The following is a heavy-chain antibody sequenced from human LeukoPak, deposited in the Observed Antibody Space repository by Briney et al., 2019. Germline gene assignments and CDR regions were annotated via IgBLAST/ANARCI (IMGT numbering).Heavy chain of an antibody. CDR2: ISAYNGNT. V-gene: IGHV1-18*01. D-gene: IGHD3-22*01. CDR1: GYTFNTYG. J-gene: IGHJ5*02. CDR3: AREGSLYDSGNYYLSWFDP. Sequence: ASVKVSCKTSGYTFNTYGIAWERQAPGQGLEWMGWISAYNGNTNYAQNLQDGVTMTTDTSTTTAYMELRSLRSDDTAVYYCAREGSLYDSGNYYLSWFDPWGQGTLVTVSS.